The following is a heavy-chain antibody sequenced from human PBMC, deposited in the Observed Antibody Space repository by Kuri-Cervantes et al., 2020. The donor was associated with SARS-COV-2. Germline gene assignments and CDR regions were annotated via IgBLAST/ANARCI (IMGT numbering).Heavy chain of an antibody. CDR2: IKQDGSEK. Sequence: GESLKISCAASGFTFSSYWMSWVRQAPGKGLEWVANIKQDGSEKYYVDSVKGRFTISRDNAKNSLYLQMNSLRAEDTAVYYCARERLGMDVWGQGTTVTVSS. CDR3: ARERLGMDV. CDR1: GFTFSSYW. V-gene: IGHV3-7*01. J-gene: IGHJ6*02.